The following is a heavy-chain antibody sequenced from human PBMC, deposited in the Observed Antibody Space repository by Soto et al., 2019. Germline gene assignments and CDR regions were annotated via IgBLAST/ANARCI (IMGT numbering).Heavy chain of an antibody. J-gene: IGHJ4*02. D-gene: IGHD5-18*01. CDR3: ARHHWPNVDMDTHALNY. CDR1: GFTFSSYW. CDR2: IKSDGRTT. Sequence: EVQLVESGVGLVQPGGSLRLSCAASGFTFSSYWMHWVRQAPGELLVWVSRIKSDGRTTSYADSVKDRFTIFRDNAKNTRYLQMNSLRDEDTAVYYCARHHWPNVDMDTHALNYLVKPTLVTVSS. V-gene: IGHV3-74*01.